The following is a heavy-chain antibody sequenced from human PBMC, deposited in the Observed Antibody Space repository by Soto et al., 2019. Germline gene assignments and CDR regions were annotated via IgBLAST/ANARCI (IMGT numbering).Heavy chain of an antibody. Sequence: QVQLQESGPGLVKPSETLSLTCTVSGCSVSSESHYWSWIRQTPGKGLEGIGYIYYTGSTNYNPSLKCRVTMSVATSRSQVSLRLRSVTRADTAVYYCARAKYAFRSGSYYYAMEVWGQGTKVTVSS. CDR1: GCSVSSESHY. CDR2: IYYTGST. D-gene: IGHD3-3*01. CDR3: ARAKYAFRSGSYYYAMEV. V-gene: IGHV4-61*01. J-gene: IGHJ6*02.